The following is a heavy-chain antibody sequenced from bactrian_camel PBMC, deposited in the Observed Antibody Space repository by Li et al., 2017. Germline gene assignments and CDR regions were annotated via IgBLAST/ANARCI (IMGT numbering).Heavy chain of an antibody. CDR2: IDSDGLA. CDR1: RYTYSSYC. J-gene: IGHJ4*01. V-gene: IGHV3S55*01. D-gene: IGHD2*01. CDR3: AAGGGNGAFCYTGERSMDY. Sequence: HVQLVESGGGSVQAGGSLRLSCAASRYTYSSYCMGWFRQAPGKEREGVAVIDSDGLAKYADSVKGRFTISQDNAKNTLYLQMNSLKPEDTAMHYCAAGGGNGAFCYTGERSMDYWGQGTQVTVS.